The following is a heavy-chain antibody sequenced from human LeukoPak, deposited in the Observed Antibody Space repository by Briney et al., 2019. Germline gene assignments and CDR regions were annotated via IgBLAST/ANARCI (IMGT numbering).Heavy chain of an antibody. Sequence: SETLSLTCTVSGGSISSYYWSWIRQPPGKGLEWIGYIYYSGSTNYNPSLKSRVTISVDTSKNQFSLKLSSVTAADAAVYYCANSRTGVHYFDYWGQGTLVTVSS. V-gene: IGHV4-59*08. CDR1: GGSISSYY. J-gene: IGHJ4*02. CDR2: IYYSGST. D-gene: IGHD3/OR15-3a*01. CDR3: ANSRTGVHYFDY.